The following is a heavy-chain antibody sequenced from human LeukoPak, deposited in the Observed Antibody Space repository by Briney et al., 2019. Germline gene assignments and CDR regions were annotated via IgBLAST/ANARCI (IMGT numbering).Heavy chain of an antibody. CDR3: ARGEVQYCSGGSCYSLGFYYYYYGMDV. CDR1: GFTFSSYA. J-gene: IGHJ6*02. Sequence: PGGSLRLSCAASGFTFSSYAMHWVRQAPGKGLEWVAVISYDGSNKYYADSAKGRFTISRDNSKNTLYLQMNSLRAEDTAVYYCARGEVQYCSGGSCYSLGFYYYYYGMDVWGQGTTVTVSS. D-gene: IGHD2-15*01. CDR2: ISYDGSNK. V-gene: IGHV3-30-3*01.